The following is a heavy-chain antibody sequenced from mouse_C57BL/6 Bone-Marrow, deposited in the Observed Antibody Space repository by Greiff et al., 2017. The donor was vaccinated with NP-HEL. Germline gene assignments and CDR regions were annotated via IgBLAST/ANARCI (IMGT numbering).Heavy chain of an antibody. V-gene: IGHV7-3*01. CDR2: IRNKANGYTT. J-gene: IGHJ3*01. CDR3: ARESNYGRFAY. D-gene: IGHD2-5*01. Sequence: EVMLVESGGGLVQPGGSLRLSCAASGFTFTDYYMSWVRQPPGKALEWLGFIRNKANGYTTESSASVKGRFTIPRDNSQSILYLQMNALRAEDSATYYGARESNYGRFAYWGQGTLVTVSA. CDR1: GFTFTDYY.